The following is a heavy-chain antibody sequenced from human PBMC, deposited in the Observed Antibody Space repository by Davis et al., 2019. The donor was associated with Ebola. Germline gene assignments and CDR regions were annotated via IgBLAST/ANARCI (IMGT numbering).Heavy chain of an antibody. J-gene: IGHJ4*02. CDR1: GFTFSSYW. CDR3: ARSLFDY. CDR2: ISYDGSNK. V-gene: IGHV3-30-3*01. Sequence: GGSLRLSCVASGFTFSSYWMSWVRQAPGEGPEWVAVISYDGSNKYYADSVKGRFTISRDNSKNTLYLQMNSLRAEDTAVYYCARSLFDYWGQGTLVTVSS.